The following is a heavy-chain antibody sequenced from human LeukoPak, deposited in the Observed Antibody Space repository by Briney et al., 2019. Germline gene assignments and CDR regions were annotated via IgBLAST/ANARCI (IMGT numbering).Heavy chain of an antibody. D-gene: IGHD6-13*01. V-gene: IGHV7-4-1*02. Sequence: ASVKVSCKASGYTLTNYPMNWVRQAPGQGLEWMGWINTNTGNPTYAQGFTGRFVFSLDTSVSTAYLQINGLKAEDTAVYYCARDPVGSHGAFDIWGQGTMVTVSS. J-gene: IGHJ3*02. CDR3: ARDPVGSHGAFDI. CDR2: INTNTGNP. CDR1: GYTLTNYP.